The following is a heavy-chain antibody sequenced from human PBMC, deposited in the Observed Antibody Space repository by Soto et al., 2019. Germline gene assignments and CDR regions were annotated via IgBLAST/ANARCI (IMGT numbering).Heavy chain of an antibody. CDR2: ISHSGIT. J-gene: IGHJ5*02. CDR3: ARVHRGWFAP. D-gene: IGHD3-16*02. V-gene: IGHV4-4*02. Sequence: PSETLSLTCAVSGGSITSANWWTWVRQHPGGGLEWIGEISHSGITNYKASLKSRVTMSVDKTKNDVSLKLTCVTAADTAFYYCARVHRGWFAPWSQGTPVTV. CDR1: GGSITSANW.